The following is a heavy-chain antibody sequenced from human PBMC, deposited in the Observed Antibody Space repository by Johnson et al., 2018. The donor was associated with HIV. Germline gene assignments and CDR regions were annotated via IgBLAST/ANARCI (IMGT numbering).Heavy chain of an antibody. V-gene: IGHV3-30*02. Sequence: VQLVESGGGLVKPGGSLRLSCAASGFTFSSYGMHWVRQAPGKGLEWVAFIRYDGSNKYYADSVKGRFTISRDNSKNTLYLQMNSLRAEDTAVYYCAKDIRLVSAYYDILSGTSFDAFDIWGQGTMVTVSS. CDR1: GFTFSSYG. J-gene: IGHJ3*02. D-gene: IGHD3-9*01. CDR2: IRYDGSNK. CDR3: AKDIRLVSAYYDILSGTSFDAFDI.